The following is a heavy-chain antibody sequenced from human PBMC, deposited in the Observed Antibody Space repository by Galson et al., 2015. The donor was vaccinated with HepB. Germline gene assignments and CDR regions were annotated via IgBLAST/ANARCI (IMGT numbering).Heavy chain of an antibody. V-gene: IGHV3-23*01. J-gene: IGHJ4*01. D-gene: IGHD3-10*01. CDR1: GFTFSDYV. CDR3: VVVGELLYSRRRGY. Sequence: SLRLSCAGSGFTFSDYVMGWVRQAPGKGLEWISDIAGGGGRTYYEDSVKGRFSVSRDNPKSTLFLQLNNLRVDDTGVYYCVVVGELLYSRRRGYWGRGTLVTVSS. CDR2: IAGGGGRT.